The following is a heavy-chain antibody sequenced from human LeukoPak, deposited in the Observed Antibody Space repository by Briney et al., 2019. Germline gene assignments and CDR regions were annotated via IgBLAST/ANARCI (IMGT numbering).Heavy chain of an antibody. J-gene: IGHJ3*01. CDR2: ITVNGGGI. CDR3: AKDPNGDYVGAFDG. V-gene: IGHV3-23*01. D-gene: IGHD4-17*01. Sequence: GGSLRLSCAPSGFTINIYAMTWVRQAPGKGLEWVSSITVNGGGISYADSVKGRFTTSRDNSKNTLYLQMSSLRAEDTAVYYCAKDPNGDYVGAFDGWDRGTRVTVSS. CDR1: GFTINIYA.